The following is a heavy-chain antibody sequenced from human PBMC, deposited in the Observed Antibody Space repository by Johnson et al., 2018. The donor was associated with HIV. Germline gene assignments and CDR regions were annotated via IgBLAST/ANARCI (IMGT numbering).Heavy chain of an antibody. CDR2: IRYDGSNK. Sequence: QVQLVESGGGVVQPGRSLRLSCAASGFTFSSYGMYWVRQAPGKGLEWVAFIRYDGSNKYYADSVKGRFTISRVNSKNTLYMQMNSLRAEDTAVYYCAKDRGNIVVVVAALFDIWGQGTMVTVSS. V-gene: IGHV3-30*02. CDR1: GFTFSSYG. CDR3: AKDRGNIVVVVAALFDI. J-gene: IGHJ3*02. D-gene: IGHD2-15*01.